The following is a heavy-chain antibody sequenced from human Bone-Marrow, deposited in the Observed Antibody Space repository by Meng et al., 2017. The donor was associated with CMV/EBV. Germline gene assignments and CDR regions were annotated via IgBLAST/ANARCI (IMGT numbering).Heavy chain of an antibody. Sequence: SIRTGDYYWSWIRQPPGKGLEWIGYIYYSGSTYYNPSLKSRVTISVDTSKNQFSLKLSSVTAADTAVHYCARLVVPAAIRGNNWFDPWGQGTLVTVSS. CDR2: IYYSGST. CDR3: ARLVVPAAIRGNNWFDP. V-gene: IGHV4-30-4*08. J-gene: IGHJ5*02. D-gene: IGHD2-2*02. CDR1: SIRTGDYY.